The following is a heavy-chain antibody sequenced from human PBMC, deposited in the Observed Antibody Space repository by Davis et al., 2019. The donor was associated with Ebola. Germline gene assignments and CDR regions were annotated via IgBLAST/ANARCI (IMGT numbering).Heavy chain of an antibody. V-gene: IGHV3-21*06. J-gene: IGHJ6*02. Sequence: GESLKISCAASGFTFSTYTMNWVRQAPGKGLEWVSSISSSGSYIYYADSLKGRFTISRDNAKNSLYLQMNSLRAEDTAVYYCTRVPGCIGGLCYRENYYYYYAMDVWGQGTTVTVSS. D-gene: IGHD2-8*02. CDR3: TRVPGCIGGLCYRENYYYYYAMDV. CDR1: GFTFSTYT. CDR2: ISSSGSYI.